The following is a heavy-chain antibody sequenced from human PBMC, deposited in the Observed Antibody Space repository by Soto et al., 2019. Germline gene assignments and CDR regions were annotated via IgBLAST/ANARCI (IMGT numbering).Heavy chain of an antibody. CDR2: ISGSGDDT. J-gene: IGHJ6*02. D-gene: IGHD3-3*01. CDR1: GFTFSSYA. Sequence: PGGSLRLSCAASGFTFSSYAMNWVRQAPGKGLDWVSAISGSGDDTYYADSVKGRFTITRDNSKNTLYLQMNSLRAEDTAVYYCAREDDLRITIFGVVPYGMDVWGQGTTVTVSS. V-gene: IGHV3-23*01. CDR3: AREDDLRITIFGVVPYGMDV.